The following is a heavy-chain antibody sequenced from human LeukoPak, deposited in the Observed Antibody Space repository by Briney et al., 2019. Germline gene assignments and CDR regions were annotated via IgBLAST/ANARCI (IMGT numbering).Heavy chain of an antibody. V-gene: IGHV1-18*01. D-gene: IGHD1-1*01. Sequence: ASVKVSCKASGYTFTSYGVSWVRQAPGQGLEWMGWISAYNGNTNYAQKLQGRVTMTTDTSTSTAYMELRSLRSDDTAVYYCARVAGQYNWNDSFHYYYRDVWGKGTTVTVSS. J-gene: IGHJ6*03. CDR1: GYTFTSYG. CDR3: ARVAGQYNWNDSFHYYYRDV. CDR2: ISAYNGNT.